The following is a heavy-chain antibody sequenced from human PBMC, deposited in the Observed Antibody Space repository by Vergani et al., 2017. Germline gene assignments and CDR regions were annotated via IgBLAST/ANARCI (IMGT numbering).Heavy chain of an antibody. CDR3: AKDRGKGSYYFDY. J-gene: IGHJ4*02. CDR1: GFTFSSYA. V-gene: IGHV3-23*01. Sequence: EVQLLESGGGLVQPGGSLRLSCAASGFTFSSYAMSWVRQAPGKGLEWVSAISGSGGSTYYADSVKGRFTISRDNSKNTLYLQMNSLRTEDTAVYYCAKDRGKGSYYFDYWGQGTLVTVSS. CDR2: ISGSGGST.